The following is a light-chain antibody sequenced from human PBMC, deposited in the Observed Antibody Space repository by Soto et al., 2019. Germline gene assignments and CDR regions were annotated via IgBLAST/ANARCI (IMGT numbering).Light chain of an antibody. CDR1: QSVDSK. CDR2: GAS. J-gene: IGKJ1*01. V-gene: IGKV3-15*01. CDR3: QQYDVWRT. Sequence: IVMTQSPPTLSVSPGARAPLSCRAGQSVDSKLAWYQQNPGQAPRLLIYGASTRATGIPDRFSGSGSGTEFTLTISSLQSEDFAVYYCQQYDVWRTFGQGTMVAIK.